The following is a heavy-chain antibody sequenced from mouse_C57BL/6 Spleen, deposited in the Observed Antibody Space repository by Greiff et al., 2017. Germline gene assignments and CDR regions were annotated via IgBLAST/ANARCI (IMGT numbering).Heavy chain of an antibody. Sequence: VQLQQSGAELVKPGASVKMSCKASGYTFTTYPIEWMKQNHGKSLEWIGNFHPYNDDTKYNEKFKGKATLTVEKSSSTVYMELSRVTSDDTAVYCCARGMVTTGGYYFDYWGQGATLTVSS. J-gene: IGHJ2*01. CDR1: GYTFTTYP. V-gene: IGHV1-47*01. CDR3: ARGMVTTGGYYFDY. CDR2: FHPYNDDT. D-gene: IGHD2-2*01.